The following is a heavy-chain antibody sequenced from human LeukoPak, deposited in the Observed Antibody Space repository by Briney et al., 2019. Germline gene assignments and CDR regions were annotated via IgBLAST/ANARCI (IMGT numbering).Heavy chain of an antibody. D-gene: IGHD2-8*01. CDR2: IYYSGST. J-gene: IGHJ6*03. V-gene: IGHV4-39*07. CDR3: ARGVSYYYCYMDV. CDR1: GGSISSSSYY. Sequence: SETLSLTCTVSGGSISSSSYYWGWIRQPPGKGLEWIGSIYYSGSTNYNPSLKSRVTISVDTSKNQFSLKLSSVTAADTAVYYCARGVSYYYCYMDVWGKGTTVTVSS.